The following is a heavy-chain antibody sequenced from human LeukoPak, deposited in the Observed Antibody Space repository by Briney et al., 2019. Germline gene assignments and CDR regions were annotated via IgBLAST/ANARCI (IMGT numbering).Heavy chain of an antibody. D-gene: IGHD2-15*01. CDR1: GYTFTSYA. Sequence: GASVEVSCKASGYTFTSYAMNWVRQAPGQGIEWMGWINTNTGNPTYAQGFTGRFVFSLDTSVSTAYLQISSLKAEDTAVYYCARYTGHCSGGSCYSIWFDPWGQGTLVTVSS. CDR3: ARYTGHCSGGSCYSIWFDP. J-gene: IGHJ5*02. V-gene: IGHV7-4-1*02. CDR2: INTNTGNP.